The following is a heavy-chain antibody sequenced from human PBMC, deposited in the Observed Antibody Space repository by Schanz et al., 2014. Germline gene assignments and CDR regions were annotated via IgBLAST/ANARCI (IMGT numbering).Heavy chain of an antibody. CDR2: ISYDGSFK. D-gene: IGHD7-27*01. CDR1: GFTFSTHA. CDR3: ARELPGVVAFDF. Sequence: VQLLESGGGLVEPGGSLRLSCAASGFTFSTHAMHWVRQAPGKGLEWVAVISYDGSFKNYADSVRGRITMSRDNSKNTMYLQINNLRADDTAVYYCARELPGVVAFDFWGQGTMVTVSS. J-gene: IGHJ3*01. V-gene: IGHV3-33*08.